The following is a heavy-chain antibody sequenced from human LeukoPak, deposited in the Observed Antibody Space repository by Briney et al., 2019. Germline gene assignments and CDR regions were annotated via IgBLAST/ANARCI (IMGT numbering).Heavy chain of an antibody. D-gene: IGHD2-2*03. CDR2: ISYDGSNK. J-gene: IGHJ3*02. CDR3: ARAPRVDIVVVPAANDAFDI. V-gene: IGHV3-30*01. CDR1: GFTFSSYA. Sequence: GGSLRLSCAASGFTFSSYAMPWVRQAPGKGLEWVAVISYDGSNKYYADSVKGRFTISRDNSKNTLYLQMNSLRAEDTAVYYCARAPRVDIVVVPAANDAFDIWGQGTMVTVSS.